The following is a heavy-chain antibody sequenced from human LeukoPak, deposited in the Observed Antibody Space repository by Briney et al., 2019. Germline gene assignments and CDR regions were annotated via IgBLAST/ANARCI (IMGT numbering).Heavy chain of an antibody. CDR1: GGSISSYY. Sequence: SSETLSLTCTVSGGSISSYYWSWIRQPPGKGLEWIGYIYYSGSTNYNPSLKSRVTISVDTSKNQFSLKLSSVTAADTAVYYCARHYYDILTGPYFDYWGQGTLVTVSS. D-gene: IGHD3-9*01. V-gene: IGHV4-59*08. CDR3: ARHYYDILTGPYFDY. J-gene: IGHJ4*02. CDR2: IYYSGST.